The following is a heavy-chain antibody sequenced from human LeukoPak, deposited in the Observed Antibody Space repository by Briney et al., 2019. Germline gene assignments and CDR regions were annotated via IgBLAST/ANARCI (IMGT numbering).Heavy chain of an antibody. V-gene: IGHV3-23*01. CDR2: ISGSGGST. J-gene: IGHJ4*02. D-gene: IGHD2-21*02. CDR3: AKGCGADCRYFHY. CDR1: GFTFSTYA. Sequence: PGGSLRLSCAASGFTFSTYAVSWVRQAPGKGLEWVSAISGSGGSTYYADSVKGRFTISRDNSKNTLYLQMNSLKTEDTALYYCAKGCGADCRYFHYWGQGTLVTVSS.